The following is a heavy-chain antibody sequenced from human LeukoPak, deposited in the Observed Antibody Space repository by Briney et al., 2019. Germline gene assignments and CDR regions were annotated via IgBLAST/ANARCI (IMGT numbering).Heavy chain of an antibody. CDR1: GFTFSSYA. CDR3: AKYFSSGSYYRLPH. D-gene: IGHD3-10*01. Sequence: GGSLRLSCAASGFTFSSYAMSWVRQAPGKGLEWVSTISGSGAYTYYADSVKGRFTISRDNSKNTLYLQMNSLRAEDTAVYYCAKYFSSGSYYRLPHWGQGTLVTVSS. CDR2: ISGSGAYT. J-gene: IGHJ1*01. V-gene: IGHV3-23*01.